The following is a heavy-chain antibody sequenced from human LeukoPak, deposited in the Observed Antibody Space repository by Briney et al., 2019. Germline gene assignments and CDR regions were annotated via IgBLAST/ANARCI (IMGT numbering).Heavy chain of an antibody. V-gene: IGHV4-39*07. J-gene: IGHJ4*02. Sequence: SETLSLTCTVSGGSISSSSYYWGWIRQPPGKGLEWIGSIYYSGSTYYNPSLKSRVTISVDRSKNQFSLKLSSVTAADTAVYYCARAGGSLVFDYWGQGTLVTVSS. CDR1: GGSISSSSYY. CDR3: ARAGGSLVFDY. D-gene: IGHD3-16*01. CDR2: IYYSGST.